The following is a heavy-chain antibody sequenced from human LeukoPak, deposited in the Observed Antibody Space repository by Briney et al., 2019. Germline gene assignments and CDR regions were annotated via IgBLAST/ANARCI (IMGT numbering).Heavy chain of an antibody. V-gene: IGHV1-8*01. CDR3: ATRTGGKGIAAAGYDY. D-gene: IGHD6-13*01. CDR2: MNPNSGNT. J-gene: IGHJ4*02. Sequence: ASVKVSCKASGYTFTSYDINWVRQATGQGLEWMGWMNPNSGNTGYAQKFQGRVTMTRNTSISTAYMELSSLRSEDTAVYYCATRTGGKGIAAAGYDYWGQGTLVTVSS. CDR1: GYTFTSYD.